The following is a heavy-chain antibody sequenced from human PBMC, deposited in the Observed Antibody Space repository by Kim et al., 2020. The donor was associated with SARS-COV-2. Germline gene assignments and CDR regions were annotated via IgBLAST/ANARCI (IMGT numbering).Heavy chain of an antibody. D-gene: IGHD3-16*01. V-gene: IGHV4-38-2*02. CDR1: GYSISSGYY. CDR3: ARGLDPLDY. J-gene: IGHJ4*02. CDR2: IYHSGST. Sequence: SETLSLTCTVSGYSISSGYYWGWIRQPPGKGLEWIGSIYHSGSTYYNPSLKSRVTISVDTSKNQFSLKLSSVTAADTAVYYCARGLDPLDYWGQGTLVTV.